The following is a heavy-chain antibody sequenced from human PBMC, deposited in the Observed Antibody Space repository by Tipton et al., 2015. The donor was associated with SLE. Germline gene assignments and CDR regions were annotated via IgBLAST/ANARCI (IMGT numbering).Heavy chain of an antibody. CDR3: ARQRDLDAFDI. V-gene: IGHV4-59*08. CDR1: GVSINTYF. Sequence: TLSLTCTVSGVSINTYFWSWVRQPPGRGLEWIGYIYDNGITNYNPSLKSRVTISGDTSKNQFSLKVTSVTAADTAVYYCARQRDLDAFDIWGQGTMVTVSS. J-gene: IGHJ3*02. CDR2: IYDNGIT.